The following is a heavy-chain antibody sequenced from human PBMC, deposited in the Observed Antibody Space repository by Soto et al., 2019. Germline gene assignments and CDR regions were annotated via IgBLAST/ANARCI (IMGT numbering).Heavy chain of an antibody. Sequence: TLSLTCTVSGGSISSGDYYWSWIRQPPGKGLEWIGYIYYSGSTYYNPSLKSRVTISVDTSKNQFSLKLSSVTAADTAVYYCARAGSDIVVVPAAPGWFDPWGQGTLVTVSS. V-gene: IGHV4-30-4*01. CDR1: GGSISSGDYY. J-gene: IGHJ5*02. D-gene: IGHD2-2*01. CDR2: IYYSGST. CDR3: ARAGSDIVVVPAAPGWFDP.